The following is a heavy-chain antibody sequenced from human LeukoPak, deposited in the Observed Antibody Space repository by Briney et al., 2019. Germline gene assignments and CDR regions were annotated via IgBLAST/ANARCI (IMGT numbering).Heavy chain of an antibody. CDR2: IYSGGST. V-gene: IGHV3-53*01. CDR3: ASEQVDASDI. CDR1: GFAFSFFA. D-gene: IGHD1-14*01. J-gene: IGHJ3*02. Sequence: GGSLRLSCEASGFAFSFFAMSWLRQPPGKGLEWVSVIYSGGSTYYADSVKGRFTISRDNSKNTLYLQMNSLRAEDTAVYYCASEQVDASDIWGQGTMVTVSS.